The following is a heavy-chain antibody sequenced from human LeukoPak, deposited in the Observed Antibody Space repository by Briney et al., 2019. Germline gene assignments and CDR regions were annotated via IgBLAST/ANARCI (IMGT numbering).Heavy chain of an antibody. J-gene: IGHJ5*02. CDR1: GGSISSYY. V-gene: IGHV4-59*12. CDR2: IYYSGST. Sequence: SETLSLTCTVSGGSISSYYWSWIRQPPGKGLEWIGYIYYSGSTNYNPSLRGRVTISVDTPKNQFSLKLSSVTAAETAVYYCARDAAGEGRLVITWFDPWGQGTLVTVSS. D-gene: IGHD3-22*01. CDR3: ARDAAGEGRLVITWFDP.